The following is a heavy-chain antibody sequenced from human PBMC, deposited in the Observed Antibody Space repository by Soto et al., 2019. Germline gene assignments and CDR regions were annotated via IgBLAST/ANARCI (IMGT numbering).Heavy chain of an antibody. CDR1: GGSLSSSAYS. CDR3: ARELLFYDSDGFSWDDAFDI. J-gene: IGHJ3*02. CDR2: IYQSGST. V-gene: IGHV4-30-2*01. Sequence: SETLSLTCAVSGGSLSSSAYSWSWIRQPPGKGLEWIGFIYQSGSTYYNPSLKSRVTMSLDRPKNQFSLKLSSVAAADTAVYYCARELLFYDSDGFSWDDAFDIWGQGTMVTVSS. D-gene: IGHD3-22*01.